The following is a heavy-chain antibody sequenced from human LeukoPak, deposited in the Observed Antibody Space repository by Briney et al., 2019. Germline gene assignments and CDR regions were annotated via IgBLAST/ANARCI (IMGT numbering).Heavy chain of an antibody. V-gene: IGHV3-7*01. D-gene: IGHD6-25*01. CDR3: ARDLFLSGIPAAGVFDY. CDR1: GFIFSYYL. J-gene: IGHJ4*02. CDR2: KRQDGSDK. Sequence: GGPLRLSCAASGFIFSYYLMSGLRLAPEKGVEWVANKRQDGSDKYYMESVKGRFTIARDNANSALYLQMNRMRADDTTVYYCARDLFLSGIPAAGVFDYWGQGTLVTVSS.